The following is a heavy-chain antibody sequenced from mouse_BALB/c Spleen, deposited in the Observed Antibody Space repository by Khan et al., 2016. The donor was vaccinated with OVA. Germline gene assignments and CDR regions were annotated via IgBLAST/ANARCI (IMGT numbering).Heavy chain of an antibody. CDR2: IDPENGKT. D-gene: IGHD2-3*01. Sequence: VQLKQSGAELVRPGALVKLSCKASGFNIKDYYMHWVKQRPEQGLEWIGWIDPENGKTIYDPKFQGKASIMADTSSNTAYLQLSRLTSEDTAVYYCARDGYSPWFAYWGQGTLVTVSA. V-gene: IGHV14-1*02. CDR3: ARDGYSPWFAY. CDR1: GFNIKDYY. J-gene: IGHJ3*01.